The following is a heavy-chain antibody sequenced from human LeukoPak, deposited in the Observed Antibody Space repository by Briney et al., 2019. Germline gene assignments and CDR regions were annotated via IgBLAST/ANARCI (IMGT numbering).Heavy chain of an antibody. CDR2: ISSSSSYI. J-gene: IGHJ4*02. D-gene: IGHD3-10*01. CDR3: AKASGRYYGSGYFGYFDY. V-gene: IGHV3-21*01. CDR1: GFTVSRNY. Sequence: KTGGSLRLSCAVSGFTVSRNYMSWVRQAPGKGLEWVSSISSSSSYIYYADSVKGRFTISRDNSKNTLYLQMNSLRAEDTAVYYCAKASGRYYGSGYFGYFDYWGQGTLVTVSS.